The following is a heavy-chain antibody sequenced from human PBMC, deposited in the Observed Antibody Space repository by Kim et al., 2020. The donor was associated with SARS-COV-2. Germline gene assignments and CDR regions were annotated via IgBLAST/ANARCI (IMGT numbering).Heavy chain of an antibody. Sequence: GSEKYHVDSVSGRFTISRDNAKKSLYLQMNSLRAEDTAVYYCASARAFDIWGQGTVVTVSS. V-gene: IGHV3-7*01. CDR3: ASARAFDI. J-gene: IGHJ3*02. CDR2: GSEK.